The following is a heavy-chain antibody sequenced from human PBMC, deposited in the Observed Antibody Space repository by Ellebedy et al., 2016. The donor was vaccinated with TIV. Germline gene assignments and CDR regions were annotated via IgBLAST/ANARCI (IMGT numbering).Heavy chain of an antibody. CDR3: ARGYGDFDY. J-gene: IGHJ4*02. CDR1: GYTFTSYH. V-gene: IGHV1-46*01. CDR2: INPIGGST. Sequence: ASVKVSCKTSGYTFTSYHIHWVRQAPGRGLEWLGIINPIGGSTTYAQKFQGRVTMTRDKSTSTVYMDLSSLRSDDTAIYYCARGYGDFDYWGQGTTVTVSS. D-gene: IGHD4/OR15-4a*01.